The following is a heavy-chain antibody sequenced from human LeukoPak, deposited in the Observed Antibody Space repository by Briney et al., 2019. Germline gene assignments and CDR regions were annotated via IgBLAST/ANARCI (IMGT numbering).Heavy chain of an antibody. CDR2: ISAYNGNT. CDR1: GYTFTSYG. V-gene: IGHV1-18*01. D-gene: IGHD4-17*01. J-gene: IGHJ6*02. Sequence: ASVKVSCKASGYTFTSYGISWVRQAPGQGLEWMGWISAYNGNTNYAQKLRGRVTMTTDTSTSTAYMELRSLRSDGTAVYYCARDGDYDPYYYGMDVWGQGTTVTVSS. CDR3: ARDGDYDPYYYGMDV.